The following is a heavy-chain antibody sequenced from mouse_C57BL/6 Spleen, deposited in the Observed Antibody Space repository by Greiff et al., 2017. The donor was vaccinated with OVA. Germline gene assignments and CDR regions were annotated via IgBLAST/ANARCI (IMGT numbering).Heavy chain of an antibody. CDR1: GFTFSSYT. V-gene: IGHV5-9*01. CDR3: ARHEGSSHWYFDV. Sequence: EVQRVESGGGLVKPGGSLKLSCAASGFTFSSYTMSWVRQTPEKRLEWVATISGGGGNTYYPDSVKGRFTISRDNAKNTLYLQMSSLRSEDTALYYCARHEGSSHWYFDVWGTGTTVTVSS. CDR2: ISGGGGNT. J-gene: IGHJ1*03. D-gene: IGHD1-1*01.